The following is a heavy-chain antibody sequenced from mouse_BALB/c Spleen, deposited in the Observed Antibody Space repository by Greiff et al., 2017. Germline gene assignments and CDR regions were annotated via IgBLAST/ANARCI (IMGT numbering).Heavy chain of an antibody. D-gene: IGHD2-1*01. CDR3: ARGDYGNPAWFAY. CDR2: INPNNGGT. CDR1: GYTFTEYT. Sequence: EVKLQESGPELVKPGSSVKISCKTSGYTFTEYTMHWVKQSHGKSLEWIGGINPNNGGTNYNQKFKGKATLTVDKSSSTAYMELRSLTSEDSAVYYWARGDYGNPAWFAYWGQGTLVTVSA. J-gene: IGHJ3*01. V-gene: IGHV1-18*01.